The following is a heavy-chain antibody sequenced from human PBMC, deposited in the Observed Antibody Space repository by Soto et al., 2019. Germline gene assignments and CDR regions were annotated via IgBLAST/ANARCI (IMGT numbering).Heavy chain of an antibody. D-gene: IGHD1-1*01. J-gene: IGHJ6*02. V-gene: IGHV3-21*01. CDR3: ARESGGTGLDV. Sequence: PGGSLRLSCAASGFTFSSYSMNWVRQAPGKGLEWVSSISSTTNYIYYADSMKGRFTVSRDNAKNSVYLEMYSLRAEDTAVYYCARESGGTGLDVWGQGTTVTVSS. CDR2: ISSTTNYI. CDR1: GFTFSSYS.